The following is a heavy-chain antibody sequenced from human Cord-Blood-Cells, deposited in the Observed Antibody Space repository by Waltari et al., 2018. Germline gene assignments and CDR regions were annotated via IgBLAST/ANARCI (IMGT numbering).Heavy chain of an antibody. CDR3: ATDRYSSSIDAFDI. J-gene: IGHJ3*02. D-gene: IGHD6-6*01. CDR2: FDPEDGET. Sequence: QVKLVQSGAEVKKPGASVKVSCRVSGYTLTELPMSWVRRAPGKGLEWMGGFDPEDGETIYAQKFQGRVTMTEDTSTDTAYMELSSLRSEDTAVYYCATDRYSSSIDAFDIWGQGTMVTVSS. V-gene: IGHV1-24*01. CDR1: GYTLTELP.